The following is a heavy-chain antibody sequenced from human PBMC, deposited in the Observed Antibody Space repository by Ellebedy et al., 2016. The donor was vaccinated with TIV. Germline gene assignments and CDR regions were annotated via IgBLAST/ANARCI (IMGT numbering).Heavy chain of an antibody. CDR1: GFTFSDYY. Sequence: GGSLRLXCAASGFTFSDYYMGCIRQAPGKGLEWISYISSSGSTTYYADSVEGRFTISRDNAKNSLFLQMNSLRVEDTAVYYCARGGKNHLISFHYLDSWGQGTLVTVSS. V-gene: IGHV3-11*01. D-gene: IGHD1-14*01. J-gene: IGHJ4*02. CDR3: ARGGKNHLISFHYLDS. CDR2: ISSSGSTT.